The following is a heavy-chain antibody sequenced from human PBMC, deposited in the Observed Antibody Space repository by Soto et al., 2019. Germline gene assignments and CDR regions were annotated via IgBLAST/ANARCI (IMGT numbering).Heavy chain of an antibody. D-gene: IGHD3-22*01. J-gene: IGHJ4*02. CDR1: GYTFTSYA. V-gene: IGHV1-3*01. CDR3: ARGKYYYDSSGYGS. CDR2: INAGNGNT. Sequence: GASVKVSCKASGYTFTSYAMHWVRQAPGQRLEWMGWINAGNGNTKYSQKFQGRVTVTRDTSASTAYMELSSLRSEDTAVYYCARGKYYYDSSGYGSWGQGTLVTVSS.